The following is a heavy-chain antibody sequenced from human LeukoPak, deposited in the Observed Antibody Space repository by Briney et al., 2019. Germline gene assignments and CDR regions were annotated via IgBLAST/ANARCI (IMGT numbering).Heavy chain of an antibody. CDR2: IYYSGST. CDR1: GGSVSSGSYY. J-gene: IGHJ4*02. Sequence: SETLSLTCTVSGGSVSSGSYYWSWIRQPPGKGLEWIGYIYYSGSTNYNPSLKSRVTISVDTSKNQSSLKLSSVTAADTAVYYCARGSIALYYFDYWGQGTLVTVSS. D-gene: IGHD6-6*01. V-gene: IGHV4-61*01. CDR3: ARGSIALYYFDY.